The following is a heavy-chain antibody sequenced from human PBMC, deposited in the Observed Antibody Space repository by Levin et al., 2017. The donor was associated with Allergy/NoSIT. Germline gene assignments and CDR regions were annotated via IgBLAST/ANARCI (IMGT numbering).Heavy chain of an antibody. J-gene: IGHJ6*03. CDR1: GYTFKNYG. CDR2: ISTHNGNT. V-gene: IGHV1-18*01. Sequence: ASVKVSCKASGYTFKNYGISWVRQAPGQGLEWMGWISTHNGNTNYAQSFQGRVTMTTDTSTSIADMELRSLISDDTAVYYCARFVVTPVSYFYMDVWGKGTTVTVSS. CDR3: ARFVVTPVSYFYMDV. D-gene: IGHD2-2*01.